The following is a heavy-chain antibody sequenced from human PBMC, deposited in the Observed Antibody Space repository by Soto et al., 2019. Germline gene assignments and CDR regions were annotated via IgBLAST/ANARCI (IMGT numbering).Heavy chain of an antibody. Sequence: PSETLSLTCGVSGVSISSGHWWSWVRQSPGKGLQWMGEVYHSGDTSSHPSLRGRVTISVDKSKNQFSLKLNSVTAADTAVYYCARHHVFDWGQGTLVTVSS. D-gene: IGHD3-10*02. CDR1: GVSISSGHW. CDR2: VYHSGDT. CDR3: ARHHVFD. J-gene: IGHJ1*01. V-gene: IGHV4-4*02.